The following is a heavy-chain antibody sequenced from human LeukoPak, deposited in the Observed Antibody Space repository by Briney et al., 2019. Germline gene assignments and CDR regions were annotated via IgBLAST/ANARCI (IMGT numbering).Heavy chain of an antibody. V-gene: IGHV1-18*01. J-gene: IGHJ3*02. CDR1: GYTFTSYG. CDR3: ARVSGLTGYFNDAFDI. Sequence: ASVKVSCKASGYTFTSYGISWVRQAPGQGLEWMGWISAYNGNTNYAQKLQGRVTMTTDTSTSTAYMELRSLRSDDTAVYYCARVSGLTGYFNDAFDIWGQGTMVTVSS. D-gene: IGHD3-9*01. CDR2: ISAYNGNT.